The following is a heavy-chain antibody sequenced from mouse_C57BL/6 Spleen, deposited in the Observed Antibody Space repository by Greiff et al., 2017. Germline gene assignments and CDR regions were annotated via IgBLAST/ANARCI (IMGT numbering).Heavy chain of an antibody. V-gene: IGHV1-50*01. J-gene: IGHJ2*01. Sequence: QVQLQQPGAELVKPGASVKLSCKASGYTFTSYWMQWVKQRPGQGLEWIGEIDPSDSYTNYNQKFKGKATLTVDTSSSTAYMQLSSLTSEDSAVYYCARRHDGYYVGYFDYWGQGTTLTVSS. CDR1: GYTFTSYW. CDR2: IDPSDSYT. CDR3: ARRHDGYYVGYFDY. D-gene: IGHD2-3*01.